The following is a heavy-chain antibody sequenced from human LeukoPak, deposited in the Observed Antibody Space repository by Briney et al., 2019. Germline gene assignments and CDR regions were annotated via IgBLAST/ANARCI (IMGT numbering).Heavy chain of an antibody. V-gene: IGHV1-2*02. Sequence: ASVKVSCKASGYTFTGYYVHWVRQAPGQGLEWMGWINPNSGGTNYAQKFQGRVTMTRDTSISTAYMELSRLRSDDTAVYYCARRIYCSSTSCPPLRFDYWGQGTLVTVSS. CDR3: ARRIYCSSTSCPPLRFDY. D-gene: IGHD2-2*01. CDR2: INPNSGGT. CDR1: GYTFTGYY. J-gene: IGHJ4*02.